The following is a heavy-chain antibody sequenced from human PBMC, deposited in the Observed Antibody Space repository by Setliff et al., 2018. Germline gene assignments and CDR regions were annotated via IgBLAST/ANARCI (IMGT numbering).Heavy chain of an antibody. V-gene: IGHV4-61*02. CDR1: GGSISSGSYY. CDR3: ARADGYNWPVDY. Sequence: SETLSLTCTVSGGSISSGSYYWSWIRQPAGKGLEWIGRNYTSGSTNYNPSLHSRVTISVDTSKNQFSLKLSSVTAADTAVYYCARADGYNWPVDYWGQGTLVTVSS. CDR2: NYTSGST. D-gene: IGHD5-12*01. J-gene: IGHJ4*02.